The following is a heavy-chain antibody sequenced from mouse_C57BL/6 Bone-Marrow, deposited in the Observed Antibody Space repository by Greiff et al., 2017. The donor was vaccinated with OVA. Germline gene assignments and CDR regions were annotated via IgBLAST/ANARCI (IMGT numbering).Heavy chain of an antibody. J-gene: IGHJ2*01. D-gene: IGHD6-2*01. V-gene: IGHV5-6*02. Sequence: EVKLVESGGDLVKPGGSLKLSCAASGFTFSSYGMSWVRQTPDKRLEWVATISSGGSYTYYPDSVKGRFTISRDNAKNTLYLQMSSLKSEDTAMYDCARRGGSLLDYWGQGTTLTVSS. CDR3: ARRGGSLLDY. CDR2: ISSGGSYT. CDR1: GFTFSSYG.